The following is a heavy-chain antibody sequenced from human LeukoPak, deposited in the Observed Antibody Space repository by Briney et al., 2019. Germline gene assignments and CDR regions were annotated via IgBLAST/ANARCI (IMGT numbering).Heavy chain of an antibody. V-gene: IGHV3-21*06. CDR1: GFTFSSYS. D-gene: IGHD2-21*02. CDR3: ARAAYCGGDCYLFDY. Sequence: PGGSLRLSCAASGFTFSSYSMSWARQAPGKGLEWVSSISSTSSYINYADSVKGRVTISRDNAKNSLYPQMNTLRAEDTAVYYCARAAYCGGDCYLFDYWGQGTLVTVFS. J-gene: IGHJ4*02. CDR2: ISSTSSYI.